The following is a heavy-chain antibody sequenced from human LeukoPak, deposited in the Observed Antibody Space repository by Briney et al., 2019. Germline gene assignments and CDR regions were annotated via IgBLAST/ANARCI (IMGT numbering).Heavy chain of an antibody. Sequence: PSETLSLTCTVSGGSISSYYWSWIRQPPGKGLEWIGYIYYSGSTNYNPSLKSRVTISVDKSNNQFSLKLSSVTAADTAVYYCARFDCANGVCYQGYFLHWGQGTLVTVSS. V-gene: IGHV4-59*12. J-gene: IGHJ1*01. D-gene: IGHD2-8*01. CDR3: ARFDCANGVCYQGYFLH. CDR1: GGSISSYY. CDR2: IYYSGST.